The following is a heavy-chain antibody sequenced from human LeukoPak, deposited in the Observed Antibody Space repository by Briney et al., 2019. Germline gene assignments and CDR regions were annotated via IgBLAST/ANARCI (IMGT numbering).Heavy chain of an antibody. V-gene: IGHV4-31*03. CDR3: ARDFAGDGMDV. CDR1: GGSISSGGYY. CDR2: IYYSGST. J-gene: IGHJ6*02. Sequence: PQTLSLTCTVSGGSISSGGYYWSWIRQHPGKGLEWIGYIYYSGSTYYNPSLKSRVTISVDTSKNQFSLKLSSVTAADTAVYYCARDFAGDGMDVWGQGTTVTVSS. D-gene: IGHD3-3*01.